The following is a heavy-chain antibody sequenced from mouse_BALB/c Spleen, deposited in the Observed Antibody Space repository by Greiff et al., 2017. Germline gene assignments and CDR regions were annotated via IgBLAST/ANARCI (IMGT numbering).Heavy chain of an antibody. CDR3: ARGWDEAMDY. J-gene: IGHJ4*01. D-gene: IGHD4-1*01. Sequence: VQLQESGAELVRPGVSVKISCKGSGYTFTDYAMHWVKQSHAKSLEWIGVISTYYGDASYNQKFKGKATMTVDKSSSTAYMELARLTSEDSAIYYCARGWDEAMDYWGQGTSVTVSS. V-gene: IGHV1S137*01. CDR2: ISTYYGDA. CDR1: GYTFTDYA.